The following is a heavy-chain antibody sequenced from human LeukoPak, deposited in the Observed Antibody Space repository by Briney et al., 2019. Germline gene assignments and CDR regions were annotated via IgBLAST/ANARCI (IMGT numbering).Heavy chain of an antibody. J-gene: IGHJ5*02. CDR1: GGTFSSYA. CDR3: ARGKEQLVHLNWFDP. V-gene: IGHV1-69*13. D-gene: IGHD6-6*01. Sequence: SVKVSCTASGGTFSSYAIRWVRQAPGQGLEWMGGIIPIFGTANYAQKFQGRVTMTPDESTSTAYMELSSLRSEDTAVYYCARGKEQLVHLNWFDPWGQGTLVTVSS. CDR2: IIPIFGTA.